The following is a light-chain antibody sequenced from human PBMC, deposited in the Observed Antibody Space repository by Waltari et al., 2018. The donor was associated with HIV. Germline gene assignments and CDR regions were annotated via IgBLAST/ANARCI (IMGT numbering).Light chain of an antibody. CDR3: CSYAGSYTGV. Sequence: QSALTQPRSVSGSPGQSVTISCPGPSSHVGGYNYVPWYQQHPGKAPQLMIYDVSKRPSGVPDRFSGSKSGNTASLTISGLQAEDEADYYCCSYAGSYTGVFGGGTKLTVL. V-gene: IGLV2-11*01. J-gene: IGLJ2*01. CDR2: DVS. CDR1: SSHVGGYNY.